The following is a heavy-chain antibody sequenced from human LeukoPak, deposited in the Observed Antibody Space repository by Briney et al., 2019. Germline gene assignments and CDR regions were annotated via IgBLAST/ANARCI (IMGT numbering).Heavy chain of an antibody. CDR1: GGSFSGYY. V-gene: IGHV4-34*01. J-gene: IGHJ4*02. CDR2: INHSGST. CDR3: ARIPPRDY. Sequence: RTSETLSLTCAVYGGSFSGYYWSWIRQPPGKGLEWIGEINHSGSTNYNPSLKSRVTISVDTSKNQFSLKLSSVTAADTAVYYCARIPPRDYWGQGTLVTVSS.